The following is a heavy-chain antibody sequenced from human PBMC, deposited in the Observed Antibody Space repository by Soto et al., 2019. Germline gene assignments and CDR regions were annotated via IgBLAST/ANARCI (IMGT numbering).Heavy chain of an antibody. CDR1: VFTFSSYA. V-gene: IGHV3-23*01. CDR2: ISGSGGST. CDR3: AKPKPRDGYNPDFDY. J-gene: IGHJ4*02. Sequence: WWSLRLSCSASVFTFSSYAMSWFRQAPGKGLEWVSAISGSGGSTYYADSVKGRFTISRDNSKNTLYLQMNSLRAEDTAVYYCAKPKPRDGYNPDFDYWGQGTLVTVSS. D-gene: IGHD5-12*01.